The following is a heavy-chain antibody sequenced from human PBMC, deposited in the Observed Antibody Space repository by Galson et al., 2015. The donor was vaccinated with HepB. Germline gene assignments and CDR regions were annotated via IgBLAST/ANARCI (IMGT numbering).Heavy chain of an antibody. J-gene: IGHJ4*02. V-gene: IGHV3-23*01. CDR1: GFTFSSYA. CDR2: FSNTGGST. D-gene: IGHD6-19*01. Sequence: SLRLSCAASGFTFSSYAMTWVRQAPGKGLEWVSAFSNTGGSTYYAASVRGRFTISRDNSKNTLYLQMNSLRAEDTAVYFCAKSMAVAGTKPFDCWGQGTLVTVSS. CDR3: AKSMAVAGTKPFDC.